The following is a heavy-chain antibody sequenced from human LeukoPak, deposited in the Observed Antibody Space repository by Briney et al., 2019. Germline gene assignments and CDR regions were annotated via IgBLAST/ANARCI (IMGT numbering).Heavy chain of an antibody. Sequence: GGSLRLSCTASGFTGGLSLSSCSMSWVRLAPGKGLEWVSGFSGSTGSTHYADSVKGRFTISRDNSWDTLSLQMNSLRGEDTAVYYCASSGLRGMISYTYYYMDVWGKGATVTVSS. V-gene: IGHV3-23*01. J-gene: IGHJ6*03. CDR3: ASSGLRGMISYTYYYMDV. CDR1: GFTGGLSLSSCS. D-gene: IGHD3/OR15-3a*01. CDR2: FSGSTGST.